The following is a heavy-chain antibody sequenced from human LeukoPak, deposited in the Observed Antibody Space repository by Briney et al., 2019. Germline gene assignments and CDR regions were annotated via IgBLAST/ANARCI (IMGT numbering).Heavy chain of an antibody. CDR1: GFTFSSYA. V-gene: IGHV3-30*04. J-gene: IGHJ4*02. D-gene: IGHD1-14*01. CDR2: ISYDGSNK. CDR3: AREREENTRNEFDY. Sequence: GGSLRLSCAASGFTFSSYAMHWVRQAPGKGLEWVAVISYDGSNKYYADSVKGRFTISRDNSKNTLYLQMNSLRAEDTAVYYCAREREENTRNEFDYWGQGTLVTVSS.